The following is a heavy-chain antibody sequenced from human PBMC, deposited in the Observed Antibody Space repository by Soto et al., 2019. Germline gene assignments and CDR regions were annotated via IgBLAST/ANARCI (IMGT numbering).Heavy chain of an antibody. V-gene: IGHV1-2*02. J-gene: IGHJ4*02. Sequence: ASVKVSCKASGYTFTDYHIHWVRQAPGQGLEFMGWINTNNGGAGSAQQFQGRVTVTRDTSITTVYMELSNLRSDDTAVYYCATSVNSAMAFDYWGQGTLVTVSS. CDR3: ATSVNSAMAFDY. CDR1: GYTFTDYH. CDR2: INTNNGGA. D-gene: IGHD5-18*01.